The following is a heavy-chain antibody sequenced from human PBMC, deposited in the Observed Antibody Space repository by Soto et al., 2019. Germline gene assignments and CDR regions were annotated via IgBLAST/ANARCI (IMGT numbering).Heavy chain of an antibody. D-gene: IGHD5-18*01. CDR2: INDSGST. Sequence: QVQLQQWGAGLLKPSETLSLTCAVYGGSFSGYYWSWIRQPPGKGLEWIGEINDSGSTNYNPSLKSRLTISVDTSTNRFSLNLNSVTAADTAVYYCARGGMEYNFGFLKAYDIWGQGTTVTVSS. CDR1: GGSFSGYY. CDR3: ARGGMEYNFGFLKAYDI. J-gene: IGHJ3*02. V-gene: IGHV4-34*01.